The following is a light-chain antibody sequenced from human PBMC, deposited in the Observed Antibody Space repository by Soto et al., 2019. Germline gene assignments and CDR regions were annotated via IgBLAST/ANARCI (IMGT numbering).Light chain of an antibody. CDR2: ANT. V-gene: IGLV1-40*01. CDR1: SSNIGAGYD. Sequence: QSVLTQPPSVSGAPGPRVTISCTGNSSNIGAGYDVQWYQQLPGTATKLLIYANTNRPSGVPARFSGSKSGTSASLAITGLQAEDEADYYCQSSDNRLTTSYVFGSGTKVTVL. CDR3: QSSDNRLTTSYV. J-gene: IGLJ1*01.